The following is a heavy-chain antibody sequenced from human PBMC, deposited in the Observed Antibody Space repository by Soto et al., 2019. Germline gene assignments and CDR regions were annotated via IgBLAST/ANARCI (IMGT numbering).Heavy chain of an antibody. J-gene: IGHJ5*01. CDR1: GFTFDDYA. Sequence: PGGSLRLSCAASGFTFDDYAMHWVRQAPGKGLEWVSGISWNSGSIGYADSVKGRFTISRDNAKNSLYLQMNSLRAEDTALYYSAKGKGYSSGWYDCWGQGTLVTVSS. CDR3: AKGKGYSSGWYDC. D-gene: IGHD6-19*01. CDR2: ISWNSGSI. V-gene: IGHV3-9*01.